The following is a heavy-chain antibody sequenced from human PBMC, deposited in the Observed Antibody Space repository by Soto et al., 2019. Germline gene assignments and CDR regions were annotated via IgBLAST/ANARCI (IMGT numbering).Heavy chain of an antibody. CDR2: SYYSGRT. CDR3: ARLGYCSGGSCSHDAINI. Sequence: PSETLSLTYTVSGAYINSSSDYCGWNRQTPGKGLEWIWSSYYSGRTFYNPSLKSPFTISVDTSQNQFSLKLSSVTAADTAVYYCARLGYCSGGSCSHDAINIWGQGTMVTVS. V-gene: IGHV4-39*01. D-gene: IGHD2-15*01. J-gene: IGHJ3*02. CDR1: GAYINSSSDY.